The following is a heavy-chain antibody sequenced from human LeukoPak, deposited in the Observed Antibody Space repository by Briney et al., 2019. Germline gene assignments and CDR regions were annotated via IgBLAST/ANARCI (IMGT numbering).Heavy chain of an antibody. Sequence: SETLSLTCTVSGGSISSGGYSWNWIRQPPGKGLEWIGFIYHSGGTSYYPSLHGRLSMSVDTSKNQFSLKLSSVTAADTAVYYCARGWDSSSYYFDYWGQGTLVTVSS. D-gene: IGHD3-22*01. V-gene: IGHV4-30-2*01. CDR1: GGSISSGGYS. CDR3: ARGWDSSSYYFDY. J-gene: IGHJ4*02. CDR2: IYHSGGT.